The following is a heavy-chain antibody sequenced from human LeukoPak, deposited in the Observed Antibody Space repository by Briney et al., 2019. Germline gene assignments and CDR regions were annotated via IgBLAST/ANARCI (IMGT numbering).Heavy chain of an antibody. CDR1: GFTFSSYS. J-gene: IGHJ4*02. CDR2: ISSSSSTI. CDR3: ARDLGVGELPDY. V-gene: IGHV3-48*04. Sequence: GGSLRLSCAASGFTFSSYSMNWVRQAPGKGLEWDSYISSSSSTIYYADSVKGRFTISRDNAKNSLYLQMNSLRAEDTAVYYCARDLGVGELPDYWGQGTLVTVSS. D-gene: IGHD1-7*01.